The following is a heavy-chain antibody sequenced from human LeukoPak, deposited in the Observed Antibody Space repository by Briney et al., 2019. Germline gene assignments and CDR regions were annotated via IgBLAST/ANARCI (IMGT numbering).Heavy chain of an antibody. CDR1: GYTFTSYG. CDR2: ISAYNGNT. Sequence: ASVKVSCKASGYTFTSYGISWVRQAPGQGLEWMGWISAYNGNTNYAQKLQGRVTMTRDMSTSTVYMELSSLRSEDTAVYYCARKVKSICVVVAATPGNGFDNWGQGTMVTVSS. CDR3: ARKVKSICVVVAATPGNGFDN. J-gene: IGHJ3*02. D-gene: IGHD2-15*01. V-gene: IGHV1-18*01.